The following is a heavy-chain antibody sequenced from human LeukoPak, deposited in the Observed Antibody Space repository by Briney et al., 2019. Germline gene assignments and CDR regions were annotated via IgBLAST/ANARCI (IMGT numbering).Heavy chain of an antibody. Sequence: GGSLRLSCAASGFTFSDYYMSWVRQAPGKGLEWVSYISSSGGAIYYADSVKGRFTISRDNAKSSLYLQMNSLRAEDSAVYYCARVRCSSSSCYSSSWSYFFDHWGQGTLVTVSS. V-gene: IGHV3-11*01. CDR2: ISSSGGAI. D-gene: IGHD2-2*02. CDR3: ARVRCSSSSCYSSSWSYFFDH. J-gene: IGHJ4*02. CDR1: GFTFSDYY.